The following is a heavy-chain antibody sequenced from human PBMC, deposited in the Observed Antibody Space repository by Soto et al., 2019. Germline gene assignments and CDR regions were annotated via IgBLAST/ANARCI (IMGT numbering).Heavy chain of an antibody. CDR2: INHSGST. CDR3: ARSTGTRYNWFDP. Sequence: SETLSLTCAVYGGSFSGYYWSWIRQPPGKGLEWIGEINHSGSTNYNPSLKSRVTISVDTSKNQFSLKLSSVTAADTAVYYCARSTGTRYNWFDPWGQGNLVTVSS. J-gene: IGHJ5*02. V-gene: IGHV4-34*01. D-gene: IGHD1-1*01. CDR1: GGSFSGYY.